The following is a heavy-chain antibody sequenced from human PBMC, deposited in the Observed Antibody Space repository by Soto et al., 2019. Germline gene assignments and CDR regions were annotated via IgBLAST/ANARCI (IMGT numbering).Heavy chain of an antibody. CDR2: IFSNDEK. D-gene: IGHD3-10*01. Sequence: SGPTLVNPTETLTLPCTVSGFSLSNARMGVSWIRQPPGKALEWLAHIFSNDEKSYSTSLKSRLTISKDTSKSQVVLTMTNMDPVDTATYYCARIRSTMVRGVIINWFDPWGQGTLVTVSS. CDR3: ARIRSTMVRGVIINWFDP. CDR1: GFSLSNARMG. V-gene: IGHV2-26*01. J-gene: IGHJ5*02.